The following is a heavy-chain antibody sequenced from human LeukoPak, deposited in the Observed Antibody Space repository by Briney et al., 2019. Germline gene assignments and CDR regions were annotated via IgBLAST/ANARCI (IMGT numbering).Heavy chain of an antibody. CDR2: MYYSGST. J-gene: IGHJ3*02. D-gene: IGHD5-24*01. Sequence: PSETLSLTCTVSGGSFSSSSYYWGWIRQPPGKGLEWIDSMYYSGSTYYNASLRSRVTISVDTSKNQFSLKLSSVTAADTAVYYCARHFDRDGYKSNAFDIWGQGTMVTVSS. V-gene: IGHV4-39*01. CDR1: GGSFSSSSYY. CDR3: ARHFDRDGYKSNAFDI.